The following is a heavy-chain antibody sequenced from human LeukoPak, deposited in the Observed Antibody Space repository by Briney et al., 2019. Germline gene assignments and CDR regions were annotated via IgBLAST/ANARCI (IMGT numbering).Heavy chain of an antibody. CDR2: ISSSGSTI. CDR1: GFTFSSYE. D-gene: IGHD3-22*01. V-gene: IGHV3-48*03. Sequence: GGSLRLSCAASGFTFSSYEMNWVRQAPGKGLEWVSYISSSGSTIYYADSVKGRFTISRDNAKNSLYLQMNSLRAEDTAVYYCARVAGRYYDSSGYKYYFDYWGQGTLVTVSS. CDR3: ARVAGRYYDSSGYKYYFDY. J-gene: IGHJ4*02.